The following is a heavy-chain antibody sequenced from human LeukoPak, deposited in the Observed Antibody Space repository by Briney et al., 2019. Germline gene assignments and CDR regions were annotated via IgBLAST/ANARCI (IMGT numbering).Heavy chain of an antibody. CDR1: GYTFTGYY. CDR2: INPNSGGT. J-gene: IGHJ4*02. D-gene: IGHD3-10*01. Sequence: ASVKVSCKASGYTFTGYYMHWVRQAPGQGLERMGWINPNSGGTNYAQKFQGRVTMTRDTSISTAYMELSRLRSDDTAVYFCARVDAEGSGVKYFDYWGQGTLVTVSS. V-gene: IGHV1-2*02. CDR3: ARVDAEGSGVKYFDY.